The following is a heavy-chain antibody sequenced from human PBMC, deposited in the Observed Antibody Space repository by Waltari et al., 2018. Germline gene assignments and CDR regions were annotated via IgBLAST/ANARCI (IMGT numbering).Heavy chain of an antibody. CDR3: ARSRGPFANEALFDY. Sequence: TLSSYAISRVRQAPGQGLERMGGIIPIFGTANYAQKFQGRVTITTDESTSTAYMELSSLRSEDTAVYYCARSRGPFANEALFDYWGQGTLVTVSS. V-gene: IGHV1-69*05. CDR2: IIPIFGTA. CDR1: TLSSYA. J-gene: IGHJ4*02. D-gene: IGHD3-10*01.